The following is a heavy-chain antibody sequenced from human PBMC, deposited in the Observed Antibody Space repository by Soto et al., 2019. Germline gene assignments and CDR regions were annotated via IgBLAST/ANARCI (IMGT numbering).Heavy chain of an antibody. D-gene: IGHD6-19*01. CDR3: ARELPIDSSGWSSLGY. J-gene: IGHJ4*02. CDR2: IYYSGST. CDR1: GGSISSYY. Sequence: PSETLSLTCTVSGGSISSYYWSWIRQPPGKGLEWIGYIYYSGSTNYNPSLKSRVTISVDTSKNQFSLKLSSVTAADTAVYYCARELPIDSSGWSSLGYWGQGTLVTVSS. V-gene: IGHV4-59*01.